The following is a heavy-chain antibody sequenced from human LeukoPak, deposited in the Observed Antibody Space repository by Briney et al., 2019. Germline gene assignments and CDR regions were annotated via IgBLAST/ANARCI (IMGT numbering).Heavy chain of an antibody. CDR2: MDPTGSQK. V-gene: IGHV3-7*01. CDR3: AIWTSGNY. J-gene: IGHJ4*02. Sequence: TGGSLRLSCAASGFTFSSYSMNWVRQAPGKGLEWVANMDPTGSQKRYVDSVKDRFTISKDNPGASLYLDMHSLRAEDTAIYYCAIWTSGNYWGQGTLVTVSS. D-gene: IGHD1-1*01. CDR1: GFTFSSYS.